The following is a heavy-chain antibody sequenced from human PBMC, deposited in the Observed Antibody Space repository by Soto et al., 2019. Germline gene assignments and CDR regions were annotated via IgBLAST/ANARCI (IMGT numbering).Heavy chain of an antibody. D-gene: IGHD1-20*01. Sequence: SQTLSLTCAISEDSVSSTSPAWNWIRQSPSRGLEWLGRTYYRSKWYHEYAVSLKSRITINPDTSKNQFSLQLNSVTPEDTAVYYCASDNCAGGQDGYCFDYWGQGTLVTVS. CDR3: ASDNCAGGQDGYCFDY. CDR2: TYYRSKWYH. V-gene: IGHV6-1*01. CDR1: EDSVSSTSPA. J-gene: IGHJ4*02.